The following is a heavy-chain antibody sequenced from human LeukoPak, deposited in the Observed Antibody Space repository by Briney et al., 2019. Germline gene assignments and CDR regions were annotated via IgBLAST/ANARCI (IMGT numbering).Heavy chain of an antibody. CDR1: GSPISSYY. D-gene: IGHD3-10*01. V-gene: IGHV4-59*01. J-gene: IGHJ6*02. Sequence: SETLSLTCTVSGSPISSYYWSWIRQPPGKGLKGIGYIYYSGSTNYNPSLKSRVTISVDTSKNQFSLKLSSVTAADTAVYYCARLLWFGELKLDYYGMDVWGQGTTVTVSS. CDR2: IYYSGST. CDR3: ARLLWFGELKLDYYGMDV.